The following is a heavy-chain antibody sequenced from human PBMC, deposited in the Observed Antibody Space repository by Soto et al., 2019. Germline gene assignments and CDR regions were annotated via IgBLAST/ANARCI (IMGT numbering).Heavy chain of an antibody. V-gene: IGHV3-30-3*01. D-gene: IGHD3-3*01. CDR2: ISYDGSNK. CDR3: ARVAEPYYDFWSGYRHYYYGMDV. CDR1: GFTFSSYA. J-gene: IGHJ6*02. Sequence: GGSLRLSCAASGFTFSSYAMHWVRQAPGKGLEWVAVISYDGSNKYYADSVKGRFTISRDNSKNTLYLQMNSLRAEDTAVYYCARVAEPYYDFWSGYRHYYYGMDVWGQGTTVTVSS.